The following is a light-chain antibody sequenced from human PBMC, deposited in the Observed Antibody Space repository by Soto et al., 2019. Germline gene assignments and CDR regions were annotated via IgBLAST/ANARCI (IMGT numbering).Light chain of an antibody. Sequence: IHLTQSPSSLSASVGDRVTITCRASQDISIYLGWYQQKPGKAPRLLIYAASTLQSGVPSRFSGSGSGTDFTLTISSLQPEDFATYYCQQSYSSPPTFGQGTKVEIK. CDR1: QDISIY. CDR2: AAS. V-gene: IGKV1-9*01. J-gene: IGKJ1*01. CDR3: QQSYSSPPT.